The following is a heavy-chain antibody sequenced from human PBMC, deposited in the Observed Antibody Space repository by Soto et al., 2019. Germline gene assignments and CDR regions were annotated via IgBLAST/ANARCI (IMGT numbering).Heavy chain of an antibody. CDR3: ARGISYRWVY. V-gene: IGHV4-4*02. J-gene: IGHJ4*02. D-gene: IGHD3-16*02. CDR2: IHHSGIT. CDR1: GDSLSTDYW. Sequence: PSETLSLTCTVSGDSLSTDYWWSWVRQPPGKGLEWIGEIHHSGITNHIQSVRSRVTMSVDKSNNQVSLELTSVAAADTAVYYCARGISYRWVYWGQGILVTVSS.